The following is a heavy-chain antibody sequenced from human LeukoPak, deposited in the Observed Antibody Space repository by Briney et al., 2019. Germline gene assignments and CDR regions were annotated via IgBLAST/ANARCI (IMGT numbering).Heavy chain of an antibody. CDR3: AKAPVTSCRGAYCYPFDS. D-gene: IGHD2-21*01. CDR1: GFTFSSYA. V-gene: IGHV3-23*01. CDR2: TSSSDAGT. J-gene: IGHJ4*02. Sequence: GGSLRLSCAASGFTFSSYAMHWVRQTPGKGLEWVAATSSSDAGTYHADSVRGRFTISRDNSKNTLYLQMNSLRAEDAAVYFCAKAPVTSCRGAYCYPFDSWGQGTLVTVSS.